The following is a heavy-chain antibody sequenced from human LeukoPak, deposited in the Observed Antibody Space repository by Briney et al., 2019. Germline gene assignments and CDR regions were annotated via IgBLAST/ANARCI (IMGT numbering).Heavy chain of an antibody. CDR3: ARQGYCSGGTCLLFDY. CDR1: GFSVSRNY. J-gene: IGHJ4*02. D-gene: IGHD2-15*01. V-gene: IGHV3-53*01. CDR2: LYTGGNT. Sequence: GGSLRLSCAASGFSVSRNYMSWVRQAPGKGLEWVSVLYTGGNTYYADSVKGRFTISRDNSENMLYLQMNSLRVEDTAVYYCARQGYCSGGTCLLFDYWGQGTLVTVSS.